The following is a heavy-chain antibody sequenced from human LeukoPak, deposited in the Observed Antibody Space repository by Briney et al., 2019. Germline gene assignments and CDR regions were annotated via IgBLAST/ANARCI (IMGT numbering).Heavy chain of an antibody. CDR1: GGSFSGYY. CDR2: INHSGST. D-gene: IGHD3-3*01. Sequence: PSETLSLTCAVYGGSFSGYYWSWIRQPPGKGLEWIGEINHSGSTNYNPSLKSRVTISVDTSKNQFSLKLSSVTAADTAVYYCAKATVFGVVDYFDYWGQGTLVTVSS. V-gene: IGHV4-34*01. CDR3: AKATVFGVVDYFDY. J-gene: IGHJ4*02.